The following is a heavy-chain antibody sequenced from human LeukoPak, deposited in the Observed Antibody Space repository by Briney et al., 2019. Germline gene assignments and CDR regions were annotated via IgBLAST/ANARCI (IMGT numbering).Heavy chain of an antibody. CDR1: GFTFSSYL. CDR3: AKVVETDYYDSSGYSYYFDY. D-gene: IGHD3-22*01. CDR2: IKQDGNQK. Sequence: GGSLRLSCAASGFTFSSYLMTWVRQAPGKRLEWVANIKQDGNQKYYVDSVKGRFTISRNNAKNSLYLQMNSLRAEDTAVYCCAKVVETDYYDSSGYSYYFDYWGQGTLVTVSS. J-gene: IGHJ4*02. V-gene: IGHV3-7*01.